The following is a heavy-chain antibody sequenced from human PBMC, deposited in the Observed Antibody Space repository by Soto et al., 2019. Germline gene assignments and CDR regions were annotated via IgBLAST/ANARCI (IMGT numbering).Heavy chain of an antibody. CDR3: ARVRWFGELLPFDP. CDR2: INHSGST. D-gene: IGHD3-10*01. J-gene: IGHJ5*02. CDR1: GGSFSGYY. V-gene: IGHV4-34*01. Sequence: QVQLQQWGAGLLKPSETLSLTCAVYGGSFSGYYWSWIRQPPGKGLEWIGEINHSGSTNYNPSLQSRVTISVDTPKNQCPLKLSSVTAADTAVYYCARVRWFGELLPFDPWGQGALVTVSS.